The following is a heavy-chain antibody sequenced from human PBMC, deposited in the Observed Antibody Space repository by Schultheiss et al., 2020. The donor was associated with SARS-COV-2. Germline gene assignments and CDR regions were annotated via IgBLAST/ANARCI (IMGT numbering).Heavy chain of an antibody. CDR1: GGTFSSYA. V-gene: IGHV1-18*01. CDR3: ARDIGGGFDY. J-gene: IGHJ4*02. CDR2: INPNSGGT. Sequence: ASVKVSCKASGGTFSSYAISWVRQAPGQGLEWMGWINPNSGGTNYAQKFQGRVTMTTDTSTTTTFMELRSLRGDDTAVYYCARDIGGGFDYWGQGTLVTVSS.